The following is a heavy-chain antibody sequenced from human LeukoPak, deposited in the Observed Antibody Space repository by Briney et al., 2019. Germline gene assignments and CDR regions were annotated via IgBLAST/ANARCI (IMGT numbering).Heavy chain of an antibody. CDR1: GFTFSNYW. CDR3: AKDPYRASSGLVDY. CDR2: INSDGSST. J-gene: IGHJ4*02. D-gene: IGHD5-12*01. V-gene: IGHV3-74*01. Sequence: GGSLRLSCAASGFTFSNYWMHWVRQAPGKGLVWISRINSDGSSTSYADSVKGRFTISRDNSKNTLYLQMNSLRAEDTAVYYCAKDPYRASSGLVDYWGQGTLVTVSS.